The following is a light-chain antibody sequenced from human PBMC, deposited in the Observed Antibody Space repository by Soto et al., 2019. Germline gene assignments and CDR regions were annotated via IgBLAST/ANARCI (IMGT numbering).Light chain of an antibody. CDR3: AAWDDSLSGVV. CDR1: SSNIGSNY. J-gene: IGLJ2*01. Sequence: QSVLTQPPSASGTPGQRVTISCSGSSSNIGSNYVYWYQQLPGTVPQLLSYRNSERPSGVPDRFSGSKSGTSASLAISGLRSEDEADYCCAAWDDSLSGVVFGGGTKLTVL. V-gene: IGLV1-47*01. CDR2: RNS.